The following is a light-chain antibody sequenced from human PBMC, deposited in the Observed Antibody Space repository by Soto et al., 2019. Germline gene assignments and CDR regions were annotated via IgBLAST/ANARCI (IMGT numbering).Light chain of an antibody. V-gene: IGKV1-33*01. CDR3: QQYDNLPLT. J-gene: IGKJ2*01. CDR1: QDISNY. Sequence: DIQMTQSPSSLSASVGDRVTITCQASQDISNYLNWYQQKPGKAPKLLIYDASNLETGVPSRFSGGGSGTDFTCTISSLQPEGIATYYCQQYDNLPLTFGQGTKLDIK. CDR2: DAS.